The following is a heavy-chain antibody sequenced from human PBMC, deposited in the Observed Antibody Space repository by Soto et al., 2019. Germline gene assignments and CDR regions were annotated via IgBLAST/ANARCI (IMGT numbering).Heavy chain of an antibody. CDR3: ARGNVFRFLYWFDP. J-gene: IGHJ5*02. Sequence: SETLSLTCAVSGGSISSGGYSWSWIRQPPGKGLEWIGYIYHSGSTYYNPSLKSRVTISVDRSKNPFSLKLSSVTAADTAVYYCARGNVFRFLYWFDPWGQGTLVTVSS. CDR2: IYHSGST. V-gene: IGHV4-30-2*01. D-gene: IGHD3-3*01. CDR1: GGSISSGGYS.